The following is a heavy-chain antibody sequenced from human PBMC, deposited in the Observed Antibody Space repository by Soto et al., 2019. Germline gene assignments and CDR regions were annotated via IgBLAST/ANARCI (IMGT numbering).Heavy chain of an antibody. J-gene: IGHJ5*02. D-gene: IGHD1-26*01. V-gene: IGHV1-2*02. CDR2: INPNSGGT. CDR1: GYTFTGYY. CDR3: ARGYSDWGLGWFDP. Sequence: QVQLVQSGAEVKKPGASVKVSCKASGYTFTGYYMHWVRQAPGQGLEWMGWINPNSGGTNYAQKCQGRVTMTRDTSISTAYMELSRLRSDDTAVYYCARGYSDWGLGWFDPWGQGTLVTVSS.